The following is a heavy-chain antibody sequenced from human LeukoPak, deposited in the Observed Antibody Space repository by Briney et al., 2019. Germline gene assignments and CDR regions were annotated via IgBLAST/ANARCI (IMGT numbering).Heavy chain of an antibody. D-gene: IGHD1-26*01. Sequence: SETLSLTCTVSGGSISSSSYYWGWIRQPPGKGLEWIGSIYYSGSTYYNPSLKSRVTISVDTSKNQFSLKLSSVTAADTAVYYCARHEWELPHYFDYWGQGTLVTVSS. CDR1: GGSISSSSYY. CDR3: ARHEWELPHYFDY. CDR2: IYYSGST. J-gene: IGHJ4*02. V-gene: IGHV4-39*01.